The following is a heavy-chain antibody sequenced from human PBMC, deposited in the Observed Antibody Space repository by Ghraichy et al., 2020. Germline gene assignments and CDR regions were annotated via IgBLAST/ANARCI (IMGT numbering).Heavy chain of an antibody. D-gene: IGHD1/OR15-1a*01. V-gene: IGHV3-66*01. CDR1: GFTVSSKY. J-gene: IGHJ4*02. CDR2: ISTAGVT. Sequence: GGSLRLSCAASGFTVSSKYMIWVRQSPGKGLEWVSVISTAGVTYYADSVKGRFTISRDNSKNTLFLQMNSLRGEDTAVYNCASSVTTPGAFEFWGQGTLVAVSS. CDR3: ASSVTTPGAFEF.